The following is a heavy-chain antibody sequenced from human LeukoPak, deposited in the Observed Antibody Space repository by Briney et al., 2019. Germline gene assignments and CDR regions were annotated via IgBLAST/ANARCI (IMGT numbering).Heavy chain of an antibody. V-gene: IGHV3-53*01. D-gene: IGHD3-10*01. CDR1: GFTAGGTY. J-gene: IGHJ6*03. CDR2: IYTGGGT. Sequence: GGSLRLSCAASGFTAGGTYMSWVRQAPGKGLEWVSVIYTGGGTYYADSVKGRFTISRDNSKNTLYLLMNSLRAEDTAVYYCAGRTRLVRGVHYMDVWG. CDR3: AGRTRLVRGVHYMDV.